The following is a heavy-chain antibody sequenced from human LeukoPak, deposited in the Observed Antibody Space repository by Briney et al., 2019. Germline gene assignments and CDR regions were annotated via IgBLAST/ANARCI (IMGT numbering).Heavy chain of an antibody. D-gene: IGHD4-17*01. CDR3: ARDEYGEPMDV. V-gene: IGHV4-34*01. Sequence: PSETLSLTCAVYGGSFSDYYWSWIRQPPGKGLEWIGEITHNGSTNYNPSLKSRVTISVDTSKNQFSLKLSSVTAADTAVYYCARDEYGEPMDVWGKGTTVTVSS. CDR2: ITHNGST. J-gene: IGHJ6*04. CDR1: GGSFSDYY.